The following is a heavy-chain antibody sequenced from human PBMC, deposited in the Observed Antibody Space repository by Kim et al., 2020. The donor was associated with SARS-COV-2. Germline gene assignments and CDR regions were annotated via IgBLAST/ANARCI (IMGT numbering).Heavy chain of an antibody. D-gene: IGHD2-15*01. CDR1: GGSISSSSYY. CDR2: IYYSGST. V-gene: IGHV4-39*01. Sequence: SETLSLTCTVSGGSISSSSYYWGWIRQPPGKGLEWIGSIYYSGSTYYNPSLKSRVTISVDTSKNQFSLKLSSVTAADTAVYYCARHNLGYCSGGSCYSDYWGQGTLVTVSS. CDR3: ARHNLGYCSGGSCYSDY. J-gene: IGHJ4*02.